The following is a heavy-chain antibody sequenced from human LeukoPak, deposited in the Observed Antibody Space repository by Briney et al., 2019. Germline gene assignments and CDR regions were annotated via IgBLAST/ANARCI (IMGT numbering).Heavy chain of an antibody. CDR1: GFTFSSYG. CDR3: ARDLLCSGGSCRTFDY. D-gene: IGHD2-15*01. CDR2: IRYDGSNK. Sequence: GGSLRLSCAASGFTFSSYGMHWVRQAPGKGLEWVAFIRYDGSNKYYADSVKGRFTISRDNSKNTLYLQMNSLRAEDTAVYYYARDLLCSGGSCRTFDYWGQGTLVTVSS. V-gene: IGHV3-30*02. J-gene: IGHJ4*02.